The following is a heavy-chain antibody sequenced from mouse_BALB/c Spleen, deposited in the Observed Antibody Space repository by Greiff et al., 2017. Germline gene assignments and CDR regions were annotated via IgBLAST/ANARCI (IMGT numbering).Heavy chain of an antibody. CDR1: GYTFTSYY. CDR2: INPSNGGT. Sequence: QVQLQQSGAELVKPGASVKLSCKASGYTFTSYYMYWVKQRPGQGLEWIGEINPSNGGTNFNEKFKSKATLTVDKSSSTAYMQLSSLTSEDSAVYYCTREGNVAYWGQGTLVTVSA. V-gene: IGHV1S81*02. J-gene: IGHJ3*01. D-gene: IGHD2-1*01. CDR3: TREGNVAY.